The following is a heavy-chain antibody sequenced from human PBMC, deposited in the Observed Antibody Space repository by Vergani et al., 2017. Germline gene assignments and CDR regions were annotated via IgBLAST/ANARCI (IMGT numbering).Heavy chain of an antibody. CDR1: GFTFSSHA. J-gene: IGHJ4*02. CDR3: AKGGGGY. Sequence: VQLVESGGGVVQPGRSLRLSCRASGFTFSSHAMSWVRQAPRKGLEWVSAISGSDGSTYYADSVKGRFTISRDNSKNTLYLQMNSLRAEDTAVYYCAKGGGGYWGQGTLVTVSS. D-gene: IGHD2-15*01. CDR2: ISGSDGST. V-gene: IGHV3-23*04.